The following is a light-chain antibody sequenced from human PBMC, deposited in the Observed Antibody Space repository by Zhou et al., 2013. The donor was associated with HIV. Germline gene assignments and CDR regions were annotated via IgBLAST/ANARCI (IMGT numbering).Light chain of an antibody. CDR2: GAS. J-gene: IGKJ2*01. CDR3: QQYGSSYT. V-gene: IGKV3-20*01. CDR1: QSVSSSY. Sequence: EIVLTQSPGTLSLSPGERATLSCRASQSVSSSYLAWYQQKPGQAPRLLIYGASGRATGIPDRFSGSGSGTDFTLTISRLEPEDFAVYYCQQYGSSYTFGQGYQAGDQT.